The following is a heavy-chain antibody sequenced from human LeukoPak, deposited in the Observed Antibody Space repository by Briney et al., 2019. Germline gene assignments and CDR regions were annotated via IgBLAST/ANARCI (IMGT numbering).Heavy chain of an antibody. CDR3: AHKHWANHVWRSYPPDPYDN. D-gene: IGHD3-16*02. Sequence: SGPTLVKPPQTLTLTCTFSGFSLSTRGVGVGWIRQPPGKALEWLSLLYWDDDKRYSSSLKSTLTITKDTSKNQVVITMTTMNPVDTATYYCAHKHWANHVWRSYPPDPYDNWGQGTLATVSS. V-gene: IGHV2-5*02. J-gene: IGHJ4*02. CDR1: GFSLSTRGVG. CDR2: LYWDDDK.